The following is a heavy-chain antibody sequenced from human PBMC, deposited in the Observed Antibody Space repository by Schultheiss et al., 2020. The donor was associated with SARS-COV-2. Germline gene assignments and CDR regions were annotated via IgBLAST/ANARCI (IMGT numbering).Heavy chain of an antibody. V-gene: IGHV3-23*01. J-gene: IGHJ4*02. CDR2: ISGSGGST. Sequence: GESLKISCAASGFTFSSYGMHWVRQAPGKGLEWVSAISGSGGSTYYADSVKGRFTISRDNSKNTLYLQMNSLRAEDTAVYYCAKSSVGARPLFDYWGQGTLVTVSS. CDR3: AKSSVGARPLFDY. D-gene: IGHD1-26*01. CDR1: GFTFSSYG.